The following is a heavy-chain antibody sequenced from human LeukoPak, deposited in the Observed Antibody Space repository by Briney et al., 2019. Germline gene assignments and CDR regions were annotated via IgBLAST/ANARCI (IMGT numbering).Heavy chain of an antibody. Sequence: GGSLRLSCAASGFTFSSYSMNWVRQAPGKGLEWVSSISSSSSYIYYADSVKGRFTISRDNAKNSLYLQMNSLRAEDTALYYCARDSVAGTDAFDIWGQGTMVTVSS. CDR1: GFTFSSYS. CDR3: ARDSVAGTDAFDI. CDR2: ISSSSSYI. D-gene: IGHD6-19*01. V-gene: IGHV3-21*04. J-gene: IGHJ3*02.